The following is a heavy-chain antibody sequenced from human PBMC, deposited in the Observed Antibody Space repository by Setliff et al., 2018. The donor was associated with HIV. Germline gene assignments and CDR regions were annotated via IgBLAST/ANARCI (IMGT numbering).Heavy chain of an antibody. J-gene: IGHJ6*02. Sequence: SETLSLTCAVSGDSVTTSSWWSWVRQSPGKGLEWIGEIYRSGSTNYNPSLESRVTISADTSKNQFSLNLSSVTAAETAVYYCARSRTSSGYYGVTGYGMDVWGQGTTVTVSS. CDR2: IYRSGST. D-gene: IGHD3-22*01. CDR3: ARSRTSSGYYGVTGYGMDV. V-gene: IGHV4-4*02. CDR1: GDSVTTSSW.